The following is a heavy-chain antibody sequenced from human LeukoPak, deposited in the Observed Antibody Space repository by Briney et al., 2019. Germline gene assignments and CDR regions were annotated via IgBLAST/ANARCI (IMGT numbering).Heavy chain of an antibody. V-gene: IGHV5-51*01. CDR2: IYPGDSDT. CDR3: ASSYYYGSGSSTWAFDI. J-gene: IGHJ3*02. Sequence: GESLKISCKGSGYSFTSYWIGWVRQMPGKGLEWMGIIYPGDSDTRYSPSFQGQVTISADKSISTAYLQWSSLKASDTAMYYCASSYYYGSGSSTWAFDIWGQGTMVTVPS. D-gene: IGHD3-10*01. CDR1: GYSFTSYW.